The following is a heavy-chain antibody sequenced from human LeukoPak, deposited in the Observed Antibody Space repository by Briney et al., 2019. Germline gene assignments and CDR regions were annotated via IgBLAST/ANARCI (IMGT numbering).Heavy chain of an antibody. D-gene: IGHD6-13*01. CDR3: ARETNVQQPDNSFDF. V-gene: IGHV1-2*02. CDR1: GYTFTGYY. J-gene: IGHJ4*02. CDR2: INPNSGGT. Sequence: GSVKVSCKASGYTFTGYYMHWVRQAPGQGLEWVGWINPNSGGTNYAQKFQGRVTMPRDTSISTAYMELSRLRSDDTAVYYGARETNVQQPDNSFDFWGQGTVVTVSS.